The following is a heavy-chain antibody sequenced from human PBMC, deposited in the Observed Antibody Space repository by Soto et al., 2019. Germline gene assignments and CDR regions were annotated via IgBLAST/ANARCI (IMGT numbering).Heavy chain of an antibody. J-gene: IGHJ6*03. V-gene: IGHV3-64*01. CDR1: GFTFSNYE. CDR3: ARRGYGSRWPNVYMDV. D-gene: IGHD6-13*01. CDR2: ISNNGAHT. Sequence: EAQLVESGGGLVQPGGSLRLXCAAXGFTFSNYEMHWVRQAPGKXXXXXSGISNNGAHTDYAKSVKGRFTISRDNSENTLYLQMGSLRAEDMALYYCARRGYGSRWPNVYMDVWGKGTTVTVSS.